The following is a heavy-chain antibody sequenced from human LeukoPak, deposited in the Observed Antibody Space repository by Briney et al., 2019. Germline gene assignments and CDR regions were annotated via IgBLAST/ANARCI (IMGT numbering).Heavy chain of an antibody. CDR1: GFTFSSYG. V-gene: IGHV3-33*01. CDR2: IWYDGSNK. D-gene: IGHD2-15*01. Sequence: GGSLRLSCAASGFTFSSYGMHWVRQAPGKGLEWVAVIWYDGSNKYYADSVKGRFTISRDNSKSTLYLQMNSLRAEDTAVYYCARDKGPRGRGYFDYWGQGTLVTVSS. J-gene: IGHJ4*02. CDR3: ARDKGPRGRGYFDY.